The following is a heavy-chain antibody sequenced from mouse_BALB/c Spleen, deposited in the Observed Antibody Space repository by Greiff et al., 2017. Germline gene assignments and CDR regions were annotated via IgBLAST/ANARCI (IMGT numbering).Heavy chain of an antibody. CDR2: ISDGGSYT. CDR1: GFTFSDYY. CDR3: AREGSYAMDY. Sequence: EVQGVESGGGLVKPGGSLKLSCAASGFTFSDYYMYWVRQTPEKRLEWVATISDGGSYTYYPDSVKGRFTISRDNAKNNLYLQMSSLKSEDTAMYYCAREGSYAMDYWGQGTSVTVSS. J-gene: IGHJ4*01. V-gene: IGHV5-4*02.